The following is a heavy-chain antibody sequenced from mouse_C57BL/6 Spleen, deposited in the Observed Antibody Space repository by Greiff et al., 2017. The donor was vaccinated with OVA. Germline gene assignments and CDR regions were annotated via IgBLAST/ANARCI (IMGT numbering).Heavy chain of an antibody. Sequence: QVHVKQSGAELVRPGTSVKVSCKASGYAFTNYLIEWVKQRPGQGLEWIGVINPGSGGTNYNEKFKGKATLTADKSSSTAYMQLSSLTSEDSAVYFCARQGGSSYGYFDVWGTGTTVTVSS. CDR2: INPGSGGT. V-gene: IGHV1-54*01. J-gene: IGHJ1*03. CDR1: GYAFTNYL. D-gene: IGHD1-1*01. CDR3: ARQGGSSYGYFDV.